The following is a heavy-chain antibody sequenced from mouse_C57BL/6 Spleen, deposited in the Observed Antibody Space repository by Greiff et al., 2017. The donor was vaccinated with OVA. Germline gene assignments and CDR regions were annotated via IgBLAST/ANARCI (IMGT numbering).Heavy chain of an antibody. J-gene: IGHJ4*01. D-gene: IGHD1-1*01. CDR1: GYTFTSYW. Sequence: QVQLQQSGPVLVKPGASVKLSCKASGYTFTSYWMHWVKQRPGQGLEWIGEIDPSDSYTNYNQKFKGKSTLTVDKSSSTAYMQLSSLTSEDSAVYYCARLLLNYAMDYWGQGTSVTVSS. CDR3: ARLLLNYAMDY. V-gene: IGHV1-69*01. CDR2: IDPSDSYT.